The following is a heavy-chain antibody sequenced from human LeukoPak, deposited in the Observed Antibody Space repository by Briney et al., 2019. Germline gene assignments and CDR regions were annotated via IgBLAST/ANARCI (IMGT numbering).Heavy chain of an antibody. CDR1: GFTFSSYA. D-gene: IGHD2-21*02. V-gene: IGHV3-30-3*02. CDR2: ISYDGSNK. J-gene: IGHJ6*02. CDR3: AKPPWGDFAAYGMDV. Sequence: GGSLRLSCAASGFTFSSYAMHWVRHAPGKGLEWVAVISYDGSNKYYADSVKGRFTISRDNSKNTLYLQMNSLRAEDTAVFYCAKPPWGDFAAYGMDVWGQGTTVTVSS.